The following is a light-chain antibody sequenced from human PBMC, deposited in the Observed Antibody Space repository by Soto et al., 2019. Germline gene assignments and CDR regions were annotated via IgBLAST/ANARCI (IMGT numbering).Light chain of an antibody. J-gene: IGLJ1*01. CDR2: DVS. Sequence: QSALTQPASVSGSPGQSITISCTGTSSDVGGYNYVSWYQQHPGKAPKLMIYDVSNRPSGVSNRFSGSKSGNTASLTISGLQAEDEADYYCSSHTSGDTRVFGSGTKVTVL. V-gene: IGLV2-14*01. CDR3: SSHTSGDTRV. CDR1: SSDVGGYNY.